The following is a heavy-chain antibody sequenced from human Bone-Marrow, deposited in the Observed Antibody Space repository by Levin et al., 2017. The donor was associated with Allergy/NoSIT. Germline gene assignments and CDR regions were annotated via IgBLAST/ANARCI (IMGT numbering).Heavy chain of an antibody. D-gene: IGHD6-13*01. Sequence: PGGSLRLSCAASGFTFSSYGMYWVRQAPGKGLEWVAVIWYDGSRKYYADSVKGRFTISRDNSNNTLYLQMNSLRAEDTAVYYCTKNGDYRGSWTNFQHWGQGTLVTVSS. CDR3: TKNGDYRGSWTNFQH. CDR2: IWYDGSRK. J-gene: IGHJ1*01. CDR1: GFTFSSYG. V-gene: IGHV3-33*06.